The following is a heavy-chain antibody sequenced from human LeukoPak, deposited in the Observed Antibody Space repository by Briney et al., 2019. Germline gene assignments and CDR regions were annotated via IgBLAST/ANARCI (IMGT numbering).Heavy chain of an antibody. CDR3: ARGGYSYGSDY. Sequence: ASVKVSCKASGGTFSSYAISWVRQAPGQGLEWMGGIIPIFGTANYAQKSQGRVTITADESTSTAYMELSSLRSEGTAVYYCARGGYSYGSDYWGQGTLVTVSS. D-gene: IGHD5-18*01. J-gene: IGHJ4*02. CDR1: GGTFSSYA. CDR2: IIPIFGTA. V-gene: IGHV1-69*13.